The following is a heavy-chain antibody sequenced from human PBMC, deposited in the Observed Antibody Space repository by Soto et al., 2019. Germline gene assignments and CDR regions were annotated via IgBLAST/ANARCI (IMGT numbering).Heavy chain of an antibody. Sequence: GGSLRLSCAASGFTFSSYAMSWVRQAPGKGLEWVSAISGSGGSTYYADSVKGRFTISRDNSKNTLYLQMNSLRAEDTAVYYCAKGDAWFGEAIYYYYYMDVWGKGTTVTVSS. CDR3: AKGDAWFGEAIYYYYYMDV. V-gene: IGHV3-23*01. CDR2: ISGSGGST. J-gene: IGHJ6*03. D-gene: IGHD3-10*01. CDR1: GFTFSSYA.